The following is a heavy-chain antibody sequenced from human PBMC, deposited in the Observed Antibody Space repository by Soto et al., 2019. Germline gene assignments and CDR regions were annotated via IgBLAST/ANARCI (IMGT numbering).Heavy chain of an antibody. CDR2: IIPIFGTA. J-gene: IGHJ6*02. D-gene: IGHD3-22*01. CDR1: GGTFSIYA. CDR3: ARSITMIVVVPGVPYYYGMDV. V-gene: IGHV1-69*06. Sequence: SVKVSCKASGGTFSIYAISCVLQSPVQWLDWMGGIIPIFGTANYAQKFQGRVTITADKSTSTAYMELSSLRSEDTAVYYCARSITMIVVVPGVPYYYGMDVWGQGTTVTVSS.